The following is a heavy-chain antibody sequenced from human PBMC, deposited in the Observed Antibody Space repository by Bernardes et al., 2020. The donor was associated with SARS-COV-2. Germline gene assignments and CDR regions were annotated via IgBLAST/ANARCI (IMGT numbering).Heavy chain of an antibody. J-gene: IGHJ6*03. D-gene: IGHD4-4*01. CDR3: ARSDYSNYGWGQYYYYMDV. Sequence: GGSLRLSCAASGFTFSSYSMNWVRQAPGKGLEWVSSISSSSSYIYYADSVKGRFTISRDNAKNSLYLQMNSLRAEDTAVYYCARSDYSNYGWGQYYYYMDVWGKGTTVTVSS. CDR1: GFTFSSYS. CDR2: ISSSSSYI. V-gene: IGHV3-21*01.